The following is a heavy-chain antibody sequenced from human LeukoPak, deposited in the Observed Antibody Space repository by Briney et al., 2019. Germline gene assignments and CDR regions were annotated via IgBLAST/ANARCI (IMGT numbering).Heavy chain of an antibody. Sequence: GASVTVSCKASGYTFTSYGISWVGQAPGQGLEWMGWISAYNGNTDYTQQFQGRLTMTTDTSTSIAYMERRSLRSDDTAVYSCAVYGFLFDDRGQGTLVTASS. CDR3: AVYGFLFDD. CDR1: GYTFTSYG. V-gene: IGHV1-18*01. CDR2: ISAYNGNT. J-gene: IGHJ4*02. D-gene: IGHD5/OR15-5a*01.